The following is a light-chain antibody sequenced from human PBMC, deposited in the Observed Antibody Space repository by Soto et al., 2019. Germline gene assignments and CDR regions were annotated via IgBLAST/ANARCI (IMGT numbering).Light chain of an antibody. CDR2: DVS. CDR1: SSVVGGYNY. V-gene: IGLV2-14*03. J-gene: IGLJ1*01. Sequence: QSVLTQPASLSGAPGQSLTISRPGNSSVVGGYNYVSWYQQHPGKAPKLMISDVSNRPSGVSYRFSGSKSGNTASLTISGLQAEDEADYYCASYTSSSTYVFGSGTKVTVL. CDR3: ASYTSSSTYV.